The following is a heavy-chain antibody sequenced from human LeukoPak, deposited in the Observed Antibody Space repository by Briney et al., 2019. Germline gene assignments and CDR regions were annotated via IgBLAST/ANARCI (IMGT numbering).Heavy chain of an antibody. V-gene: IGHV4-59*01. J-gene: IGHJ5*02. CDR2: IYYNGNT. CDR3: ARTSWNWFDP. D-gene: IGHD2-2*01. Sequence: SETLSLTCTVSGGSINNNYWSWFRQSPGKGLEWIGYIYYNGNTNYNTSLESRVTISVDTSKNQIHLRLSSVTAADTAVYYCARTSWNWFDPWGQGTLVTVSS. CDR1: GGSINNNY.